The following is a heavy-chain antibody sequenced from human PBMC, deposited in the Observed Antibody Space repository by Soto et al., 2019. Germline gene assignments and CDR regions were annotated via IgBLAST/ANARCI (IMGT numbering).Heavy chain of an antibody. CDR2: INSDGSST. J-gene: IGHJ4*02. V-gene: IGHV3-74*01. CDR3: ATSDDFWSGYSLDY. CDR1: GFTFSSYW. D-gene: IGHD3-3*01. Sequence: EVQLVESGGGLVQPGGSLRLSCAASGFTFSSYWMHWVRQAPGKGLVWVSRINSDGSSTSYADSVKGRFTISRDNAKNTLYLQMNSLRAEDTAVYYCATSDDFWSGYSLDYWGQGTLVTVSS.